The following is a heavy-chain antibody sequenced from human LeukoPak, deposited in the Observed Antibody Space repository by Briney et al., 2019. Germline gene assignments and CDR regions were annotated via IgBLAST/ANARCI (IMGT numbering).Heavy chain of an antibody. J-gene: IGHJ6*02. Sequence: GGSLRLSCAASGFTFSDYYMSWSRQAPGKGLEWVSYISSSSSYTNYADSVKGRFTISRDNAKNSLYLQMNSLRAEDTAVYYSARDYCSGGSCPDYYYYGMDVWGQGTTVTVSS. D-gene: IGHD2-15*01. CDR3: ARDYCSGGSCPDYYYYGMDV. CDR1: GFTFSDYY. CDR2: ISSSSSYT. V-gene: IGHV3-11*06.